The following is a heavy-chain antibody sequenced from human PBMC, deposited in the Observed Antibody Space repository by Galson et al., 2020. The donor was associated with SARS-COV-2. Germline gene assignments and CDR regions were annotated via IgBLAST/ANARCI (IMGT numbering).Heavy chain of an antibody. CDR2: NNPNSGGT. Sequence: ASVKVSCKASGYTFTGYYMHWVRQAPGQGLEWMGWNNPNSGGTNYAQKFQGRVTMTRDTSISTAYMELSRLRSDDTAVYYYARSLDYYYGMDVWGQGTTVTVSS. CDR1: GYTFTGYY. CDR3: ARSLDYYYGMDV. V-gene: IGHV1-2*02. J-gene: IGHJ6*02.